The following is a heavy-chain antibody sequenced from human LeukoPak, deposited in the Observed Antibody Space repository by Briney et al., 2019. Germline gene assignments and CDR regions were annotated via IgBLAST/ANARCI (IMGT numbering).Heavy chain of an antibody. J-gene: IGHJ4*02. Sequence: GESLRISCKGSGYSFTSHWISWVRQMPGKGLEWMGRIDPSDSYTNYSPSFQGHVTISADKSISTAYLQWSSLKASDTAMYYCARQGLGDYDILTGYYGIDYWGQGTLVTVSS. V-gene: IGHV5-10-1*01. CDR3: ARQGLGDYDILTGYYGIDY. CDR2: IDPSDSYT. D-gene: IGHD3-9*01. CDR1: GYSFTSHW.